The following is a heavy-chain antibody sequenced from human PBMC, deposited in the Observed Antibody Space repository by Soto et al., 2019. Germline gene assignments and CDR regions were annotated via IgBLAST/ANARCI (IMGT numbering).Heavy chain of an antibody. CDR1: AFIFDDYA. D-gene: IGHD5-12*01. Sequence: GGSLRLSCAASAFIFDDYAMHWIRQVPGKGLEWVSGISWNSDDRAYADSVKGRFTISRDNSKNTLYLQMNSLIAEDTAVYYCAKSLRPGYSGYYGGYYFDYWGQGTLVTVS. CDR2: ISWNSDDR. J-gene: IGHJ4*02. CDR3: AKSLRPGYSGYYGGYYFDY. V-gene: IGHV3-23*01.